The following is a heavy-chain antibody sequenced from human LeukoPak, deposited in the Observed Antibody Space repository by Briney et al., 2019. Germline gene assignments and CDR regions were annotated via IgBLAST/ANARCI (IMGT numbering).Heavy chain of an antibody. Sequence: ASVKVSCKASGYTFTSYYMHWVRQAPGQGLEWMGIINPSGGSTSYAQKFQGRVTMTRDTSTSTVYVELSSLRSEDTAVYYCARDQVARDIVVVLAATGTFDYWGQGTLVTVSS. CDR2: INPSGGST. D-gene: IGHD2-15*01. CDR1: GYTFTSYY. CDR3: ARDQVARDIVVVLAATGTFDY. J-gene: IGHJ4*02. V-gene: IGHV1-46*01.